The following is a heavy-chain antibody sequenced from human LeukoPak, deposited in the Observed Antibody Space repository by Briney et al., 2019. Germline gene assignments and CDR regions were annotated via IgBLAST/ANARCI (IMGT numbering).Heavy chain of an antibody. J-gene: IGHJ5*02. D-gene: IGHD6-19*01. Sequence: GGSLRLSCAASGFTFSSNYMSWVRQAPGKGLEWVSVIYNGGNTYYADSVKGRFTISRDNSKNTLYLQMNSLRAEDTAIYYCARGGGSGWYVNWFDPWGQGTLVTVSS. CDR1: GFTFSSNY. CDR3: ARGGGSGWYVNWFDP. V-gene: IGHV3-53*01. CDR2: IYNGGNT.